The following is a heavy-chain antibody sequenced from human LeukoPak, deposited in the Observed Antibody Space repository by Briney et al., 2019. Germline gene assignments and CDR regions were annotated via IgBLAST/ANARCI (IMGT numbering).Heavy chain of an antibody. CDR1: GGSISSYY. CDR3: ARARPLYSSGWHDY. D-gene: IGHD6-19*01. Sequence: SETLSLTCTVSGGSISSYYWSWIRQPPGKGLEWIGYIYYSGGTYYNPSLKSRVTISVDTSKNQFSLKLNSVTAADTAVYYCARARPLYSSGWHDYWGQGTLVTVSS. V-gene: IGHV4-59*08. J-gene: IGHJ4*02. CDR2: IYYSGGT.